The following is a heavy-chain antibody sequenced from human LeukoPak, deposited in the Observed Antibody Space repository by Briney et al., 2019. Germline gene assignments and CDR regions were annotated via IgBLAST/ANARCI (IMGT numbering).Heavy chain of an antibody. CDR3: ARDPYSGNYGTYYYYYMDG. CDR2: ITSSGTYT. Sequence: GGSLRLSCADSGFTFSNYNMNWVRQAPGKGKEWVSSITSSGTYTTYADSVQGRFTISRDNAKNSLYLPMDSLGPKDTAVYYCARDPYSGNYGTYYYYYMDGWGKGTTVTISS. CDR1: GFTFSNYN. D-gene: IGHD1-26*01. J-gene: IGHJ6*03. V-gene: IGHV3-21*01.